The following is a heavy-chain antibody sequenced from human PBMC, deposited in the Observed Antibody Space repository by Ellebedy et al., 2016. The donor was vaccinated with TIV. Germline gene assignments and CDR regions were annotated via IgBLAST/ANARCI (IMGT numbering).Heavy chain of an antibody. CDR2: INSDGTST. D-gene: IGHD3-10*01. Sequence: GGSLRLSXTASGFTFSTYWMHWVRQAPGKGPVWVSRINSDGTSTTYADSVKGRFTISRDNAKNTVFLQMNSLRAEDTAVYYCARVYGSGSYHDYYGMDVWGQGTTVSVSS. V-gene: IGHV3-74*03. CDR1: GFTFSTYW. J-gene: IGHJ6*02. CDR3: ARVYGSGSYHDYYGMDV.